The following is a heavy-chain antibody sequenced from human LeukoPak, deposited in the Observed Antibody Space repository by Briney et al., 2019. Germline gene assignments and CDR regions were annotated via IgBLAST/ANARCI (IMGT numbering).Heavy chain of an antibody. J-gene: IGHJ4*02. CDR3: ASGFSVVGATTFDY. CDR1: GFTVSSNY. V-gene: IGHV3-53*01. CDR2: IYSGGST. D-gene: IGHD1-26*01. Sequence: GGSLRLSCAASGFTVSSNYMSWVRQAPGKGLEWVSVIYSGGSTYCADSVKGRFTISRDNSKNTLYLQMNSLRAEDTAVYYCASGFSVVGATTFDYWGQGTLVTVSS.